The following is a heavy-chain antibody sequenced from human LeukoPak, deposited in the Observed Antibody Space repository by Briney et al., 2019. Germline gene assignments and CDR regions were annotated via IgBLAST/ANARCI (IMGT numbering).Heavy chain of an antibody. V-gene: IGHV4-30-2*01. CDR2: IYHSGST. CDR3: ARVGPYGAFDY. D-gene: IGHD4-17*01. J-gene: IGHJ4*02. Sequence: SETLSLTCAVSGGSISSGGYSWSWIRQPPGKGLEWIGYIYHSGSTYYNPSLKSRVTISVDRSKNQFSLKLSSVTAADTAVYYCARVGPYGAFDYWGQGTLVTVSS. CDR1: GGSISSGGYS.